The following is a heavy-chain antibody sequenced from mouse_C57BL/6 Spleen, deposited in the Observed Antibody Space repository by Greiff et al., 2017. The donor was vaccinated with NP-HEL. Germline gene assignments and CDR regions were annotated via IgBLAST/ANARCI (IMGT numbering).Heavy chain of an antibody. J-gene: IGHJ3*01. V-gene: IGHV5-17*01. CDR1: GFTFSDYG. CDR2: ISSGSSTI. Sequence: EVKLVDSGGGLVKPGGSLKLSCAASGFTFSDYGMHWVRQAPEKGLEWVAYISSGSSTIYYADTVKGRFTISRDNAKNTLFLQMTSLRSEDTAMYYCAIDSSGFAYWGQGTLVTVSA. CDR3: AIDSSGFAY. D-gene: IGHD3-2*02.